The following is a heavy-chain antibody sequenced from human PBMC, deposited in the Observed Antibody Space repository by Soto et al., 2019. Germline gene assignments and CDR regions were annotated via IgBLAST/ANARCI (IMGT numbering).Heavy chain of an antibody. D-gene: IGHD2-15*01. CDR3: ARVGMVAATLTRYYYYGMDV. CDR2: INPNSGGT. Sequence: ASVKVSCKASGYTFTGYYMHWVRQAPGQGLEWMGWINPNSGGTNYAQKFQGRVTMTRDTSISTAYMELSRLRSDDTAVYYCARVGMVAATLTRYYYYGMDVWGQGTTVSVSS. CDR1: GYTFTGYY. V-gene: IGHV1-2*02. J-gene: IGHJ6*02.